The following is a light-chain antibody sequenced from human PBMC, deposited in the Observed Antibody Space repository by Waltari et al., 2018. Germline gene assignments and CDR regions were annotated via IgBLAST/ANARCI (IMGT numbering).Light chain of an antibody. V-gene: IGLV1-40*01. CDR2: GNT. Sequence: QSVLTQPPSVSVAPGQRVTISCTGGYSNVGDYDVHWYQQLPGTAPKLLIFGNTNRPSGVPDRFSGSKSGTSASLAITGLQADDEADYYCQSYDSSLSGSVFGSGTKVTVL. CDR3: QSYDSSLSGSV. CDR1: YSNVGDYD. J-gene: IGLJ1*01.